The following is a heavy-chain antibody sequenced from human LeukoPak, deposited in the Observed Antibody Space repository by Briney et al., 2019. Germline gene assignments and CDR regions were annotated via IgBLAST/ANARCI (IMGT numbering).Heavy chain of an antibody. D-gene: IGHD6-19*01. J-gene: IGHJ6*03. CDR2: IYYSGST. CDR3: ARAYSSGWGYYYYMDV. Sequence: PSETLSLTCSVSGGSISSKNYYWGWIRQPPGKGPEWIGSIYYSGSTYYNPSLKSRVTISVDTSKNQFSLKLSSVTAADTAVYYCARAYSSGWGYYYYMDVWGKGTTVTVSS. CDR1: GGSISSKNYY. V-gene: IGHV4-39*07.